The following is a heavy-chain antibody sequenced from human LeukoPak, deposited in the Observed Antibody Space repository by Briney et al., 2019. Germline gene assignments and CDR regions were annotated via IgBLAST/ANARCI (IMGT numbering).Heavy chain of an antibody. D-gene: IGHD6-6*01. CDR2: IYYSGST. CDR3: ARQRIAARPFDY. V-gene: IGHV4-59*01. Sequence: SETLSLTXTVSGGSIRSYYWSWIRQPPGKGLEWIGYIYYSGSTNYNPSLKSRVTISVDTSKNQFSLKLSSVTAADTAVYYCARQRIAARPFDYWGQGTLVTVSS. J-gene: IGHJ4*02. CDR1: GGSIRSYY.